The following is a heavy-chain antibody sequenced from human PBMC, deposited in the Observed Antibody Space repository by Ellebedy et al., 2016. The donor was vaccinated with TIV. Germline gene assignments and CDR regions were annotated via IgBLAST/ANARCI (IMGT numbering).Heavy chain of an antibody. CDR3: ARTDPWQPIDD. CDR1: GGSVSSTRYY. J-gene: IGHJ4*02. D-gene: IGHD2-21*02. V-gene: IGHV4-39*01. CDR2: VLYSGSP. Sequence: MPSDTLSLTCSVPGGSVSSTRYYWAWIRQPPGKGLEYIGSVLYSGSPYYNPSFKSRVTLSADTSKNQFSLNLRTVTAADTAVYYCARTDPWQPIDDWGQGILVSVSS.